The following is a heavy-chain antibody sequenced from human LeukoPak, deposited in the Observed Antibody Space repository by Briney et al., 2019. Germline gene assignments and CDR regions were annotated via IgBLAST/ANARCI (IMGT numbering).Heavy chain of an antibody. D-gene: IGHD2-21*02. CDR3: AKSGRSDWYLDY. J-gene: IGHJ4*02. Sequence: PGGSLRLSCAASGFTFSSYAMIWVRQAPGKGLEWVLTISESGSSTYYADSVKGRFTISRDNSKNTLYLQMNSLRAEDKAVYYRAKSGRSDWYLDYWGQGTLVTVSS. CDR2: ISESGSST. V-gene: IGHV3-23*01. CDR1: GFTFSSYA.